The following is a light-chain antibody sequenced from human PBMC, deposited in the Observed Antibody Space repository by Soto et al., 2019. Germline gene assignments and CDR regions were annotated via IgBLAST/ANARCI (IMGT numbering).Light chain of an antibody. CDR1: SRDVGAYDY. Sequence: QSVLTQPASVSGSPGQSITISCTGPSRDVGAYDYVSWYLQYPDKAPQLLIYYVDHRPSGVSSRFSGSKSGNTASLTISGLQAEDEGDYYCCSYADGSIYFFGTGTKV. V-gene: IGLV2-14*03. J-gene: IGLJ1*01. CDR3: CSYADGSIYF. CDR2: YVD.